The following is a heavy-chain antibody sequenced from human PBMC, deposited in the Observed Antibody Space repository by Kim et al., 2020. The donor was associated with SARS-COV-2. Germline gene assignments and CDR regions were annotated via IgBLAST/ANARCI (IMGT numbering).Heavy chain of an antibody. V-gene: IGHV3-30*04. Sequence: GSLRLSCAASGFTFSSYAMHWVRQAPGKGLEWVAVISYDGSNKYYADSVKGRFTISRDNSKNTLYLQMNSLRAEDTAVYYCARDLGGWYGDAFDIWGQG. CDR3: ARDLGGWYGDAFDI. D-gene: IGHD6-19*01. CDR1: GFTFSSYA. CDR2: ISYDGSNK. J-gene: IGHJ3*02.